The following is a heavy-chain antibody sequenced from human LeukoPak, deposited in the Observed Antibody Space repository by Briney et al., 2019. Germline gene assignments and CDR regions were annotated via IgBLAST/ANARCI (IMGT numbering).Heavy chain of an antibody. J-gene: IGHJ4*02. CDR2: INHSGST. CDR1: GGSFSGYY. V-gene: IGHV4-34*01. Sequence: SETLSLTCAVYGGSFSGYYWSWIRQPPGKGLEWIGEINHSGSTNYNPSLKSRVTISVDTSKNQFSLKLSSVTAADTAAYYCARGYSGYSYGYNYWGQGTLVTVSS. D-gene: IGHD5-18*01. CDR3: ARGYSGYSYGYNY.